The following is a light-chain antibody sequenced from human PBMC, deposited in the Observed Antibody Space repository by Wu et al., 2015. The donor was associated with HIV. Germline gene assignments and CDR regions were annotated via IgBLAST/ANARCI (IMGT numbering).Light chain of an antibody. CDR2: DAS. V-gene: IGKV1-13*02. CDR3: RQLNSFPLT. J-gene: IGKJ5*01. CDR1: QDISTY. Sequence: AIQLTQSPSSLSASIGDRVNITCRASQDISTYLAWYQQTPGKAPRVLIYDASTLQSGVSSRFSGSGSGADFTLTISGLQREDFAVYFCRQLNSFPLTFGQGSRLEI.